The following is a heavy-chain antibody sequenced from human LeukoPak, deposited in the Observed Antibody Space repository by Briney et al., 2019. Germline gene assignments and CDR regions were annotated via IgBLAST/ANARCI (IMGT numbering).Heavy chain of an antibody. Sequence: SQTLSLTCTVSGGSISSGDYYWSWIRQPPGKGLEWIGYIYYSGSTYYNPSLKSRVTISVDTSKNQLSLKLSSVTAADTAVYYCARDYYGYPWFDPWGQGTLVTVSS. V-gene: IGHV4-30-4*01. D-gene: IGHD3-10*01. CDR1: GGSISSGDYY. CDR3: ARDYYGYPWFDP. J-gene: IGHJ5*02. CDR2: IYYSGST.